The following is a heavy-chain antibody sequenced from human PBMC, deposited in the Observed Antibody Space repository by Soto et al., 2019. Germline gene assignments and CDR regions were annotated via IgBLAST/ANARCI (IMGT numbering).Heavy chain of an antibody. Sequence: QVQLQESDPGLVRPSESLSLTCNVSGGSMTTGSYFWSWIRQPPGKGLEWIGYVFRSGSINYSPSFKSRVTISIDTSKNQFSLMLKSVTAADTAVYFCARARNRYFDYWGQGALVTVSS. J-gene: IGHJ4*02. CDR3: ARARNRYFDY. CDR1: GGSMTTGSYF. V-gene: IGHV4-61*01. D-gene: IGHD1-1*01. CDR2: VFRSGSI.